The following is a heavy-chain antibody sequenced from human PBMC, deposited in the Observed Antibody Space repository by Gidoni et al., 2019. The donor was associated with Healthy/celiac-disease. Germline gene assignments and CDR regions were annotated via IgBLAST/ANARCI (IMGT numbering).Heavy chain of an antibody. CDR2: ISGSGGST. CDR3: ATVNGIVVVPALDY. J-gene: IGHJ4*02. V-gene: IGHV3-23*01. CDR1: GFTFSSYA. D-gene: IGHD3-22*01. Sequence: EVQLLESGGGLVQPGGSLRLSCAASGFTFSSYAMSWVRQAPGKGLEWVSAISGSGGSTYYADSVKGRFTISRDNSKNTLYLQMNSLRAEDTAVYYCATVNGIVVVPALDYWGQGTLVTVSS.